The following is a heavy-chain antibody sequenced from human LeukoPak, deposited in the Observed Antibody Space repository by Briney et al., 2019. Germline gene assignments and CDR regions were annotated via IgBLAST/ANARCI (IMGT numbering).Heavy chain of an antibody. Sequence: RASVKVSCKASGGTFSSYAISWVRQAPGQGLEWMGGIIPIFGTANYAQKFQGRVTITADESTSTAYMELSSLRSEDTAVYYCARGSGSWFEEFDNWGQGTLVTVSS. CDR1: GGTFSSYA. J-gene: IGHJ4*02. CDR2: IIPIFGTA. D-gene: IGHD6-13*01. CDR3: ARGSGSWFEEFDN. V-gene: IGHV1-69*13.